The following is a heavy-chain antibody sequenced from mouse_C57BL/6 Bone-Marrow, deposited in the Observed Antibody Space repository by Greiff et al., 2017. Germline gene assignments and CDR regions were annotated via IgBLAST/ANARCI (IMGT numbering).Heavy chain of an antibody. D-gene: IGHD2-12*01. J-gene: IGHJ2*01. Sequence: VQLQQPGAELVMPGASVKLSCKASGYTFTSYWMHWVKQRPGQGLEWIGEIDPSDSYTNYNQKFKGKSTLTVDKSSSTAYMQLSSLTSEDSAVCYCAREGAYYRSYFDYWGQGTTLTVSS. CDR2: IDPSDSYT. V-gene: IGHV1-69*01. CDR3: AREGAYYRSYFDY. CDR1: GYTFTSYW.